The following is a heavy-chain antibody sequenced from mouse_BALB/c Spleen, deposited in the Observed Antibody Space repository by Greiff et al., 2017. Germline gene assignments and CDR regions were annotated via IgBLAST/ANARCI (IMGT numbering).Heavy chain of an antibody. V-gene: IGHV7-3*02. CDR3: ARDHYYGSSYGAY. D-gene: IGHD1-1*01. J-gene: IGHJ3*01. Sequence: DVMLVESGGGLVQPGGSLRLSCATSGFTFTDYYMSWVRQPPGKALEWLGFIRNKANGYTTEYSASVKGRFTISRDNSQSILYLQMNTLRAEDSATYYCARDHYYGSSYGAYWGQGTLVTVSA. CDR2: IRNKANGYTT. CDR1: GFTFTDYY.